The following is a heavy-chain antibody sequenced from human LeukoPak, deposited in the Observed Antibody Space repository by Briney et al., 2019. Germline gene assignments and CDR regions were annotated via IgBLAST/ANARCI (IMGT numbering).Heavy chain of an antibody. CDR3: ARLSNYGGHSGDGY. D-gene: IGHD4-23*01. J-gene: IGHJ4*02. CDR1: GGATSSSNYY. V-gene: IGHV4-39*01. Sequence: SETLSLTCTVSGGATSSSNYYWAWIRQPPGKGLEWMGRIFYSGTTHYNPSLKSRVTIFVDTSKNQFSLNLSSVTAADTAVYYCARLSNYGGHSGDGYWGQGTLVTVSS. CDR2: IFYSGTT.